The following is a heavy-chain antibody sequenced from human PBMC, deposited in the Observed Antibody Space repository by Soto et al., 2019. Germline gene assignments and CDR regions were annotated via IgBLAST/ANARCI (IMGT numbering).Heavy chain of an antibody. J-gene: IGHJ3*02. CDR1: GFSFSSYW. D-gene: IGHD6-19*01. Sequence: GGSLRLSCAASGFSFSSYWMSWVRQAPGKGLEWVANINQDGSEKYYVDSVKGRFTISRDDAENSLYLQMNSLRAEDTAVYYCARPLGWRDAFDIRGQGTMVTVSS. CDR2: INQDGSEK. CDR3: ARPLGWRDAFDI. V-gene: IGHV3-7*01.